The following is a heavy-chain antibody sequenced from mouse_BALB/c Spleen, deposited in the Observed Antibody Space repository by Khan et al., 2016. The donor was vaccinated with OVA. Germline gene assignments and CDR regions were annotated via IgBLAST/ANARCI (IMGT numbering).Heavy chain of an antibody. V-gene: IGHV1-84*02. J-gene: IGHJ2*01. D-gene: IGHD1-1*01. CDR3: AKGGYYGNSLFDY. Sequence: LQQSGPELVKPGASVKISCKASGFTFTDYYINWVKQKPGQGLEWIGWIYPGSGNTKYNEKFKGMATLTVDTSSSTAYMQLSSLTSEDTAVYCCAKGGYYGNSLFDYWGQGTTLTVSS. CDR1: GFTFTDYY. CDR2: IYPGSGNT.